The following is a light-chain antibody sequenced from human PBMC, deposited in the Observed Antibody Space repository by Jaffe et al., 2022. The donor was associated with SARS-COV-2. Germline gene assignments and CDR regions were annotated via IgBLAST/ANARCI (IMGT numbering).Light chain of an antibody. CDR2: GAS. CDR1: QTVSINL. Sequence: EIVMTQSPGTLSLSPGERATLSCRASQTVSINLIAWYQQKPGQAPRLLISGASDRATGIPDRFSGSGSGTDFTLTISRLEPEDFAVYYCQQFATSWTFGQGTKVEI. V-gene: IGKV3-20*01. J-gene: IGKJ1*01. CDR3: QQFATSWT.